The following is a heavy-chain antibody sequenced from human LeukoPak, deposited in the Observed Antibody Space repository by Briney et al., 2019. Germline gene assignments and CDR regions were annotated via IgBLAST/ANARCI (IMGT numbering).Heavy chain of an antibody. Sequence: SVKVSCKASGGTFSSYAISWVRQAPGQGLEWMGGIIPIFGTANYAQKFQGRVAITTDESTSTAYMELSSLRSEDTAVYYCAVCEDIVATEWCYWGQGTLVTVSS. V-gene: IGHV1-69*05. CDR1: GGTFSSYA. J-gene: IGHJ4*02. D-gene: IGHD5-12*01. CDR3: AVCEDIVATEWCY. CDR2: IIPIFGTA.